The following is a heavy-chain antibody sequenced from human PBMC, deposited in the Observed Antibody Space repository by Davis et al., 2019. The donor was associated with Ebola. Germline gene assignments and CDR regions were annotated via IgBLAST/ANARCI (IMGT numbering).Heavy chain of an antibody. V-gene: IGHV3-13*01. Sequence: GESLKISCAASGFPFSSYDMHWVRQGTGKGLEWVSAIGTAGDTYYPGSVKGRFTISRENAKNSLYLQMNSLSAEDTAVYYCARVRFGDTAVDYWGQGTLVTVSS. CDR1: GFPFSSYD. CDR3: ARVRFGDTAVDY. J-gene: IGHJ4*02. CDR2: IGTAGDT. D-gene: IGHD5-18*01.